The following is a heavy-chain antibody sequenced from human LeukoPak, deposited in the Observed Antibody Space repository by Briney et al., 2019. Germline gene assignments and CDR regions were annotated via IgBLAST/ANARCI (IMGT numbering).Heavy chain of an antibody. V-gene: IGHV1-2*06. Sequence: GASVKVSCKASEYTFTGYYIHWVRQAPGQGLEWMGRLNPNTGGTNYAQKLQGRVTMTTDTSTSTAYMELRSLRSDDTAVYYCARDRGYDFWSGWTPVDYWGQGTLVTVSS. CDR3: ARDRGYDFWSGWTPVDY. J-gene: IGHJ4*02. D-gene: IGHD3-3*01. CDR1: EYTFTGYY. CDR2: LNPNTGGT.